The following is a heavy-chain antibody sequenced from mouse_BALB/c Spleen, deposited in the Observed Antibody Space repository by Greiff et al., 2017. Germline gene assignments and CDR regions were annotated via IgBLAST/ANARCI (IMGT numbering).Heavy chain of an antibody. CDR1: GYTFTSYW. J-gene: IGHJ2*01. D-gene: IGHD3-3*01. V-gene: IGHV1S81*02. CDR2: INPSNGRT. CDR3: ARRDSHEGYYFDY. Sequence: QVQLQQPGAELVKPGASVKLSCKASGYTFTSYWMHWVKQRPGQGLEWIGEINPSNGRTNYNEKFKSKATLTVDKSSSTAYMQLSSLTSEDAAVYYCARRDSHEGYYFDYWGQGTTLTVSS.